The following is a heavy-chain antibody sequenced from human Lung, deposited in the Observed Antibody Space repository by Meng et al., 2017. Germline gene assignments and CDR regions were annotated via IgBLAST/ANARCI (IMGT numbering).Heavy chain of an antibody. CDR3: ARGPTTMAHDFDY. D-gene: IGHD4-11*01. Sequence: VQVQQWGGGLLKPPETLSLTCLVCCGSFSDYYWSWIRQPPGKGLEWIGEINHSGSTNYNPSLESRATISVDTSQNNLSLKLSSVTAADSAVYYCARGPTTMAHDFDYWGQGTLVTVSS. J-gene: IGHJ4*02. CDR2: INHSGST. CDR1: CGSFSDYY. V-gene: IGHV4-34*01.